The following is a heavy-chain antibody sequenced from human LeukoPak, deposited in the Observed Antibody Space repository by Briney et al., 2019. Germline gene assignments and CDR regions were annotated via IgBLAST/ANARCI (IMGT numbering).Heavy chain of an antibody. CDR2: ISYSGST. CDR3: ARYFYDTSGTYYPYFDY. J-gene: IGHJ4*02. V-gene: IGHV4-39*01. D-gene: IGHD3-22*01. CDR1: GGSISSSSYF. Sequence: SETLSLTCTVSGGSISSSSYFWAWLRQPPGRGLEWIGSISYSGSTYSNPSLMSRVTISVDTSKNQSSLKLSSVTAADTAVFYCARYFYDTSGTYYPYFDYWGQGILVTVSS.